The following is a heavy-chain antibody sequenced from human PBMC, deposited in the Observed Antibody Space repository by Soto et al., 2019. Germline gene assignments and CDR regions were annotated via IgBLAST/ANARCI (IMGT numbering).Heavy chain of an antibody. J-gene: IGHJ4*02. CDR2: ITTDKGKT. CDR3: ARGLVLVPAAAKPYFDY. Sequence: ASVKVSCKTSGYTFTSYGISWVRQAPGQGLEWMGWITTDKGKTTYAQKFQGWVTMTRDTSISTAYMELSRLRSDDTAVYYCARGLVLVPAAAKPYFDYWAQGTLVTVSS. CDR1: GYTFTSYG. D-gene: IGHD2-2*01. V-gene: IGHV1-18*01.